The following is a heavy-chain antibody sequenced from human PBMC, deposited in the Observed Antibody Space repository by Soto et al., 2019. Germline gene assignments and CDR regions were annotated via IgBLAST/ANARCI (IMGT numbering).Heavy chain of an antibody. V-gene: IGHV1-69*13. CDR2: IIPIFGTA. CDR3: TAKYCSSTSCYPDDYYYYGMDV. D-gene: IGHD2-2*01. CDR1: GGTFSSYA. J-gene: IGHJ6*02. Sequence: SVKVSCKASGGTFSSYAISWVRQAPGQGLEWMGGIIPIFGTANYAQKFQGRVTITADESTSTAYMELSSLRSEDTAVYYCTAKYCSSTSCYPDDYYYYGMDVWGQGTTVTVSS.